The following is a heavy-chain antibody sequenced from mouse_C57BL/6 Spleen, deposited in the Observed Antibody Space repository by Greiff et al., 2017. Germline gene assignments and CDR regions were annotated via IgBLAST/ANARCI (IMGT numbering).Heavy chain of an antibody. Sequence: EVMLVESGGGLVKPGGSLKLSCAASGFTFSDYGMHWVRQAPEQGLEWVAYISRGSSTIYYDDTVKGRVTISRDNAKNTLFLQMTSLRSEDTAVYYCARVYDFSWFAYWGQGTLVTVSA. D-gene: IGHD2-4*01. V-gene: IGHV5-17*01. CDR3: ARVYDFSWFAY. CDR1: GFTFSDYG. J-gene: IGHJ3*01. CDR2: ISRGSSTI.